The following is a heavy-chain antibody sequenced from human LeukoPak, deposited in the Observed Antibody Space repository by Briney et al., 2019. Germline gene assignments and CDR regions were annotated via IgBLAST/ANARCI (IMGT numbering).Heavy chain of an antibody. J-gene: IGHJ6*02. CDR3: ARDDLRTSYSTTGMDV. Sequence: GGSLRLSCAAPGFTFSSYGMNWVRQAPGKGLEWVSYISSSSSNIYYADSVKGRFTISRDNAKNSLYLDMNRLRVADSAVYYCARDDLRTSYSTTGMDVWGQGTTVTVSS. D-gene: IGHD3/OR15-3a*01. CDR1: GFTFSSYG. CDR2: ISSSSSNI. V-gene: IGHV3-48*01.